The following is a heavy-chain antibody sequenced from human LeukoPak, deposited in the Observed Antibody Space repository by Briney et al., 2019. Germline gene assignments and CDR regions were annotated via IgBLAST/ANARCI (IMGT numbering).Heavy chain of an antibody. CDR1: GGSFSGYY. D-gene: IGHD3-10*01. J-gene: IGHJ4*02. CDR2: INHSGST. V-gene: IGHV4-34*01. CDR3: ARGPTYLNYYGFGRSNGGIRY. Sequence: SETLSLTCAVYGGSFSGYYWSWIRQPPGKGLEWIGEINHSGSTNYNPSLKSRVTISVGTSKNQFSLKLSSVTAADTAVYYCARGPTYLNYYGFGRSNGGIRYWGQGTLVTVSS.